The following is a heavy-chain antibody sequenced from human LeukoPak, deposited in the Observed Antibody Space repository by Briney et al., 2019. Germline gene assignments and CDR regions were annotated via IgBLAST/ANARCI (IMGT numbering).Heavy chain of an antibody. J-gene: IGHJ6*03. V-gene: IGHV1-69*13. D-gene: IGHD2-2*01. Sequence: ASVKVSCKASGGTFSSYAISWVRQAPGQGLEWMGGIIPFLATADYARKFKGRVTITADESTSTAYMELSSLRSEDTAVYYCARDRDACSSTSCRHYYYYYMDVWGKGTTVTVSS. CDR1: GGTFSSYA. CDR2: IIPFLATA. CDR3: ARDRDACSSTSCRHYYYYYMDV.